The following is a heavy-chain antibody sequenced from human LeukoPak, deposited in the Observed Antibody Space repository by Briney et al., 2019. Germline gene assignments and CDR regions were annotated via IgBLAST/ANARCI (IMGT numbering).Heavy chain of an antibody. Sequence: SETLSLTCTVSGGSISSYYWSWIRQPPGKGLESIGYIYYSGSTNYNPSLKSRVTISVDTSKNQFSLKLSSVTAADTAVYYCARARYSSSWACDYWGQGTLVTVSS. J-gene: IGHJ4*02. CDR1: GGSISSYY. V-gene: IGHV4-59*01. CDR3: ARARYSSSWACDY. CDR2: IYYSGST. D-gene: IGHD6-13*01.